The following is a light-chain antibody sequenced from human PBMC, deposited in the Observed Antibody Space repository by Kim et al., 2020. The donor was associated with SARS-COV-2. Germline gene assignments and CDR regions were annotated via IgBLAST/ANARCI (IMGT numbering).Light chain of an antibody. Sequence: SASVGDRFTITCRASQSISSYLNWYHQKPGKAPKLLIYAASSLQSGVPSRFSGSGSGTDFTLTISSLQPEDFATYYCQQSYTTPRTFGQGTKLEI. J-gene: IGKJ2*01. V-gene: IGKV1-39*01. CDR2: AAS. CDR1: QSISSY. CDR3: QQSYTTPRT.